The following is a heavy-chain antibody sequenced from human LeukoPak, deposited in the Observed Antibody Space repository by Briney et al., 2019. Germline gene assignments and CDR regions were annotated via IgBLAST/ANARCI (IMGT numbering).Heavy chain of an antibody. V-gene: IGHV3-7*03. CDR1: GITFSSSW. CDR3: ARDGPYSSSATHPP. J-gene: IGHJ5*02. CDR2: IKQDGSEK. D-gene: IGHD6-6*01. Sequence: GGSLRLSCAASGITFSSSWMSWVRQAPGKGLEWVANIKQDGSEKYYLGSVKGRFTISRDNAKSSLYLQMDSLRAEDTAVYYCARDGPYSSSATHPPWGQGTLVTVSS.